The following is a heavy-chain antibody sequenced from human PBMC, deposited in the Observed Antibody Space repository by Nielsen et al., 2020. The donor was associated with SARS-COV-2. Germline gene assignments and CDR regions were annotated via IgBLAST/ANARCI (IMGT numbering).Heavy chain of an antibody. V-gene: IGHV3-48*03. Sequence: GESLKISCAASGFTFSSYALGWVRRAPGKGLEWVSYISSSGSTIYYADYVKGRFTISRDNAKNTLYLQMNSLRAEDTAVYYCANALFGGYYGAFDIWGQGTMVTVSS. J-gene: IGHJ3*02. CDR3: ANALFGGYYGAFDI. D-gene: IGHD3-10*02. CDR1: GFTFSSYA. CDR2: ISSSGSTI.